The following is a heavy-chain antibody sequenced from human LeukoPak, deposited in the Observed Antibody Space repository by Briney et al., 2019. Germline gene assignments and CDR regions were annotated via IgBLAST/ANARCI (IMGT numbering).Heavy chain of an antibody. CDR2: ISGSGEKT. Sequence: PGGSLRLSCVASGFTFSNYAITWIRQAPGKGLEWVSGISGSGEKTYYADSVKGRFTISRDNPKNTLFLQMNSLRAEDTAVYYCAKDTFSQLEIDYWGQGTLVTVSS. V-gene: IGHV3-23*01. J-gene: IGHJ4*02. CDR1: GFTFSNYA. D-gene: IGHD6-13*01. CDR3: AKDTFSQLEIDY.